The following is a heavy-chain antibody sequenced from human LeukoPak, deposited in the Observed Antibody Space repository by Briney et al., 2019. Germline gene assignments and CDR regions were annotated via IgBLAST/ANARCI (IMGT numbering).Heavy chain of an antibody. CDR2: ISSSSSTI. D-gene: IGHD3-10*01. CDR1: GFTFSTYP. CDR3: ARDGITMVRGVMIDFDY. J-gene: IGHJ4*02. V-gene: IGHV3-48*02. Sequence: GGALRLSCTASGFTFSTYPMYWVRQAPGKGLEWVSYISSSSSTIYYADSVKGRFTISRDNAKNSVYLQMSSLRDEDTAVYYCARDGITMVRGVMIDFDYWGQGTRVTVSS.